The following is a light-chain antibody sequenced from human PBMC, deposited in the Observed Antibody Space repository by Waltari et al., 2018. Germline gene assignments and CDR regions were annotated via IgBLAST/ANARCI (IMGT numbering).Light chain of an antibody. CDR1: GSTIGAPYD. V-gene: IGLV1-40*01. CDR3: QSYDSDVSGLV. Sequence: QSLLTQPPSVSGAPGQVFPLPCTGSGSTIGAPYDLHWYQTVPGVPPKVLIYGDINRPSGVPDRFSASKSGTSASLAITGLQAEDEAYYYCQSYDSDVSGLVFGSGTKVTVL. J-gene: IGLJ1*01. CDR2: GDI.